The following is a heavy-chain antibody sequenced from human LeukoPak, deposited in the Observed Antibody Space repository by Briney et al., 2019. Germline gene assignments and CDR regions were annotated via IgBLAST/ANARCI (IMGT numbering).Heavy chain of an antibody. CDR2: LSSSANT. J-gene: IGHJ4*02. Sequence: RPSETLSLTCSVSGVSISDYSWSWIRQPAGKGLEFIGRLSSSANTYYSPSLKSRTTLSMDTSKNHFSLNLTSVTAADTAVYYCARDRTAPRQGFFDYWGKGILVTVSS. CDR1: GVSISDYS. D-gene: IGHD2-21*02. CDR3: ARDRTAPRQGFFDY. V-gene: IGHV4-4*07.